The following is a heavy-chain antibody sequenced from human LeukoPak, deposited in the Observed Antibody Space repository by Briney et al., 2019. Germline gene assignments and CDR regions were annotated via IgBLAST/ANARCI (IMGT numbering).Heavy chain of an antibody. CDR3: SRNVPAASTDWYFDL. V-gene: IGHV3-21*01. Sequence: PGGSLRLSCAASGFTFSSYSMNWVRQAPGKGLEWVSSIGSSSSYIYYTDSVKGRFTISRDNAKNSLYLQMNSLRAEDTAAYYCSRNVPAASTDWYFDLWGRGTLVTVSS. CDR2: IGSSSSYI. D-gene: IGHD6-13*01. CDR1: GFTFSSYS. J-gene: IGHJ2*01.